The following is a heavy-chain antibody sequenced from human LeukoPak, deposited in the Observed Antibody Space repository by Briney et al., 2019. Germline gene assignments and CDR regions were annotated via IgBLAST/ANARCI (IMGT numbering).Heavy chain of an antibody. D-gene: IGHD4-17*01. CDR3: ASGHDYGY. V-gene: IGHV4-39*07. CDR2: IYYSGST. Sequence: SETLSLTCTVSGGSISSNTYYYAWIRQPPGKGLEWIASIYYSGSTYYNPSLKSRVTISMDTSKNQFSLKLTSETAADTAVYYCASGHDYGYWGQGTLVSVSS. CDR1: GGSISSNTYY. J-gene: IGHJ4*02.